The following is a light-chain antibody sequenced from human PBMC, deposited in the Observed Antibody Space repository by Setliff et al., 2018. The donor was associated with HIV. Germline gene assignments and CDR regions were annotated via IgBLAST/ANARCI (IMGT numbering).Light chain of an antibody. J-gene: IGLJ1*01. CDR1: SGINVGTYK. CDR3: MIWHSSAYV. Sequence: QLVLTQPASLSASPGASASLTCTLRSGINVGTYKIYWYQQKPGSPPQYLLRYKSDSDKHQGSGVPSRFSGSKDASANAGILFISGLQSEDEADYYCMIWHSSAYVFGTGTKV. CDR2: YKSDSDK. V-gene: IGLV5-45*01.